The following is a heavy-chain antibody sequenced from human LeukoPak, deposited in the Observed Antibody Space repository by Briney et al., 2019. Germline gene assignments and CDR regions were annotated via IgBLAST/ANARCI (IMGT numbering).Heavy chain of an antibody. CDR3: ARARSGYCSSTSCHGAYYYGMDV. J-gene: IGHJ6*02. Sequence: PSETLSLTCTVSGGSISSGDYYWSWIRQPPGKGLEWIGYIYYSGSTYYNPSLKSRVTISVDTSKNQFSLKLSSVTAADTAVYYCARARSGYCSSTSCHGAYYYGMDVWGQGTTVTVSS. CDR1: GGSISSGDYY. V-gene: IGHV4-30-4*02. D-gene: IGHD2-2*01. CDR2: IYYSGST.